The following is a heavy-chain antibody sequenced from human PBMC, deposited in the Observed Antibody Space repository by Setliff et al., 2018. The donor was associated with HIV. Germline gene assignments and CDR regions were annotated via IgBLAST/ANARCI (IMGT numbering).Heavy chain of an antibody. CDR2: IIPIFGTA. CDR1: GGTFSSYA. D-gene: IGHD3-10*01. Sequence: SVKVSCKASGGTFSSYAISWVRQAPGQGLEWMGGIIPIFGTANYAQKFQGRVTITTDESTSTAYMVLSSLRSEDTAVYYCARAGRGLWFGEVAFDIWGQGTMVTVSS. V-gene: IGHV1-69*05. J-gene: IGHJ3*02. CDR3: ARAGRGLWFGEVAFDI.